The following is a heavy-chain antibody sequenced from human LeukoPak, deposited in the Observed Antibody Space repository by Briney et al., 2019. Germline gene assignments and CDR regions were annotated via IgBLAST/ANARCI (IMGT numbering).Heavy chain of an antibody. D-gene: IGHD3-22*01. CDR3: ARDQGPYDKRGYFQH. V-gene: IGHV1-46*01. CDR1: GYTFTRFY. Sequence: ASVKVSCKASGYTFTRFYIHWVRQAPGQGLEWMGIINPSGGSTSYAQKFQGRVTMTRDTSTSTVYMELSSLRSEDTAVYYCARDQGPYDKRGYFQHWGQGTLVTVSS. J-gene: IGHJ1*01. CDR2: INPSGGST.